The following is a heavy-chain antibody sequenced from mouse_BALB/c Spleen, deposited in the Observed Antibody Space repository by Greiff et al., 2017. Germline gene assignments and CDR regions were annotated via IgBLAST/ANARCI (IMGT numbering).Heavy chain of an antibody. D-gene: IGHD1-1*01. Sequence: QVQLQQSGAELVRPGVSVKISCKGSGYTFTDYAMHWVKQSHAKSLEWIGVISTYYGDASYNQKFKGKATMTVDKSSSTAYMELARLTSEDSAIYYCARGGITTGAMDYWGQGTSVTVSS. V-gene: IGHV1S137*01. J-gene: IGHJ4*01. CDR1: GYTFTDYA. CDR2: ISTYYGDA. CDR3: ARGGITTGAMDY.